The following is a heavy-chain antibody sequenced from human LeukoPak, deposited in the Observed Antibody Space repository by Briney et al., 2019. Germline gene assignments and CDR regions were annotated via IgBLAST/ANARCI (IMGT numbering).Heavy chain of an antibody. CDR2: IRGDGSEK. D-gene: IGHD3-22*01. CDR1: GFTFGSNW. CDR3: ARDRGWNCFDS. V-gene: IGHV3-7*01. Sequence: PGGSLRLSCAASGFTFGSNWMSWVRQVPGKGLEWVANIRGDGSEKYYVDSVKGRFTISRDNVKNSLYLQMNSLRAEDTAVYYCARDRGWNCFDSWGQGTLVTVSS. J-gene: IGHJ4*02.